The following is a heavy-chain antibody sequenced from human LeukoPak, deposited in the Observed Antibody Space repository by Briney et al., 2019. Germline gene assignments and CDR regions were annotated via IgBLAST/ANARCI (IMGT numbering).Heavy chain of an antibody. CDR3: VKDASGSSLIDTYY. CDR2: ISSNGGST. D-gene: IGHD1-26*01. Sequence: QPGRSLRLSCAASGFTFSSYAMHWVRQAPGKGLEYVSAISSNGGSTYYADSVKGRSTISRDNSKNTLYLQMSSLRAEDTAVYYCVKDASGSSLIDTYYWGQGTLVTVSS. CDR1: GFTFSSYA. J-gene: IGHJ4*02. V-gene: IGHV3-64D*06.